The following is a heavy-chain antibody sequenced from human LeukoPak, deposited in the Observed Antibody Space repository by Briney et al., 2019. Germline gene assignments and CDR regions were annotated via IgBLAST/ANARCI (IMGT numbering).Heavy chain of an antibody. Sequence: GGSLRLSCAASGFIVSRNYMSWVRQAPGKGLEGVSVIYDGNTYYADSVKGRFTISRDNSKNTLYLQMNSLRAEDTAIYYCAGFVRGLPHCGQGALVTVSS. CDR2: IYDGNT. D-gene: IGHD3-10*01. J-gene: IGHJ1*01. CDR1: GFIVSRNY. V-gene: IGHV3-53*01. CDR3: AGFVRGLPH.